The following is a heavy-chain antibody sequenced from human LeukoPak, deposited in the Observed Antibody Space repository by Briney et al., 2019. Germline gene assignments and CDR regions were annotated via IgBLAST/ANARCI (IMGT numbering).Heavy chain of an antibody. CDR2: INHSGST. CDR1: GGSFSGYY. Sequence: PSETLSLTCAVYGGSFSGYYWSWIRQPPGKGLEWIGEINHSGSTNYNPSLKSRVTISVDTSKNQFSLKLSSVTAADTAVYYCARPARYCSSTSCPPGAFDIWGQGTMVTVSS. D-gene: IGHD2-2*01. CDR3: ARPARYCSSTSCPPGAFDI. J-gene: IGHJ3*02. V-gene: IGHV4-34*01.